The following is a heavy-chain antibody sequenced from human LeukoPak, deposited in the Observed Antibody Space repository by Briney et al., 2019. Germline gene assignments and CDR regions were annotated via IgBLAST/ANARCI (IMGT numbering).Heavy chain of an antibody. CDR2: IRGENT. Sequence: GGSLRLSCAASGFTFSNYAMIWVRQPPGKGLEWVSGIRGENTYYADYVKGRFTISRDNSKNTLYLQLNSLRGEDTAVYYFAKCVLPDYWGQGTRLTVSS. D-gene: IGHD5/OR15-5a*01. CDR3: AKCVLPDY. CDR1: GFTFSNYA. V-gene: IGHV3-23*01. J-gene: IGHJ4*02.